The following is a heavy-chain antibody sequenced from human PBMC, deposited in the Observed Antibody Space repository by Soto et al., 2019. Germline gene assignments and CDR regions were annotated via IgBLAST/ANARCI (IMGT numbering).Heavy chain of an antibody. CDR3: AGIGYCSGGSCYGYGMDV. J-gene: IGHJ6*02. Sequence: SVKVSCKASGYTFTSYYMHWVRQAPGQGLEWMGIINPSGGSTSYAQKFQGRVTMTRDTSTSTVYMELSSLRSEDTAVYYCAGIGYCSGGSCYGYGMDVWGQGTTVTVSS. V-gene: IGHV1-46*01. CDR1: GYTFTSYY. D-gene: IGHD2-15*01. CDR2: INPSGGST.